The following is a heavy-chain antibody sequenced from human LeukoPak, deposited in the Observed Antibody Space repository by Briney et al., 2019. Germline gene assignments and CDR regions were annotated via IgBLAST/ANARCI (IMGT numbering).Heavy chain of an antibody. CDR2: ISAYNGNT. J-gene: IGHJ6*03. CDR1: GYTFTSYG. D-gene: IGHD4-17*01. CDR3: ARVPGDYGWFGNYYYMDV. V-gene: IGHV1-18*01. Sequence: ASVNVSCKASGYTFTSYGISWVRQAPGQGLAGMGWISAYNGNTNYAQKLQGRVTMTTDTSTSTAYMELRSLRSDDTAVYYCARVPGDYGWFGNYYYMDVWGKGTTVTVSS.